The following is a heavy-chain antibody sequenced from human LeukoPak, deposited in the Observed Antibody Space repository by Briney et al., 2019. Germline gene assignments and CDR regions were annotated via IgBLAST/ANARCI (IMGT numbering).Heavy chain of an antibody. J-gene: IGHJ3*02. CDR1: GYTFRNYG. CDR2: ISPYNGNT. V-gene: IGHV1-18*01. CDR3: ARDSEYCGGDCYSWSDAFDI. Sequence: GASVKVSCKTSGYTFRNYGITWMRQIPGQGLEWMGWISPYNGNTNYAQKLQGRVTMTRDTSISTAYMELSRLRSDDTAVYYCARDSEYCGGDCYSWSDAFDIWGQGTMVTVSS. D-gene: IGHD2-21*02.